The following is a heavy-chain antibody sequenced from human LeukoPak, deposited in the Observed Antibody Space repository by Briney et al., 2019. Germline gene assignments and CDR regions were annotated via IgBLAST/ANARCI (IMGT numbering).Heavy chain of an antibody. CDR1: GFTFNNYA. J-gene: IGHJ4*02. CDR3: AKEQTSSGYLDY. CDR2: ISGNGGRT. Sequence: GGSLRLSCAASGFTFNNYAMSWVRQAPGKGLEWVAAISGNGGRTYYTDSVKGRFTISRDNPKNTLYLLMNSLSAEDTALYYCAKEQTSSGYLDYWGQGTLVTVSS. D-gene: IGHD3-10*01. V-gene: IGHV3-23*01.